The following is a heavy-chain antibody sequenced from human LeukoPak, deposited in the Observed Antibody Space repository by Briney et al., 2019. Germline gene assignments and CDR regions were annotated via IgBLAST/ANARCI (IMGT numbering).Heavy chain of an antibody. Sequence: SETLSLTCTVSGGSISSGDHYWSWIRQPPGKGLEWIGYIYYSGSTYYNPSLKSRVTISVDTSKNQFSLKLSSVTAADTAVYYCARSAVWENWFDPWGQGTLVTVSS. CDR3: ARSAVWENWFDP. CDR1: GGSISSGDHY. CDR2: IYYSGST. J-gene: IGHJ5*02. V-gene: IGHV4-30-4*01. D-gene: IGHD3-16*01.